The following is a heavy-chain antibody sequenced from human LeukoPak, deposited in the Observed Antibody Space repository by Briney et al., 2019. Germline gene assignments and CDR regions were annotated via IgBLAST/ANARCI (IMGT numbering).Heavy chain of an antibody. D-gene: IGHD5-12*01. J-gene: IGHJ4*01. CDR1: GFIYKDYA. V-gene: IGHV3-21*01. CDR3: VRDFSGESGYGGY. Sequence: PGGSLRLSCATSGFIYKDYAMNWVRQAPGKGLEWVASISPRGTYKFYADSIRGRFTISRDDAEKSLYLPMDSLRAEDTALYFCVRDFSGESGYGGYWGQGTQVTVSA. CDR2: ISPRGTYK.